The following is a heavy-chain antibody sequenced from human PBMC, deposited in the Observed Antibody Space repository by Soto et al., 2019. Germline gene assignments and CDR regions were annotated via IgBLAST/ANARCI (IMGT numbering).Heavy chain of an antibody. V-gene: IGHV4-30-4*01. CDR1: VDSISSGDYY. CDR2: IYNSGST. J-gene: IGHJ4*02. D-gene: IGHD7-27*01. CDR3: ARGPAGDKVDY. Sequence: QVQLQESGPGLVEPSQTLSLTCTVSVDSISSGDYYWSWIRQPPGKGLEWIGHIYNSGSTYSNPSLKSRVTIAVDTSKNQFSLKLTSVTAADTAMYYCARGPAGDKVDYWGQGTLVTVSS.